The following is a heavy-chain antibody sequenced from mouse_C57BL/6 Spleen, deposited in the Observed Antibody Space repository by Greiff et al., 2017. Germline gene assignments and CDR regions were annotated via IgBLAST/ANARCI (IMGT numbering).Heavy chain of an antibody. CDR1: GYSITSGYY. V-gene: IGHV3-6*01. CDR2: ISYDGSN. Sequence: EVQLQQSGPGLVKPSQSLSLTCSVTGYSITSGYYWNWIRQFPGNKLEWMGYISYDGSNNYNPSLKNRISITRDTSKNQFFLKLNSVTTEDTATYYCARDSNYYFDYWGQGTTLTVSS. D-gene: IGHD2-5*01. CDR3: ARDSNYYFDY. J-gene: IGHJ2*01.